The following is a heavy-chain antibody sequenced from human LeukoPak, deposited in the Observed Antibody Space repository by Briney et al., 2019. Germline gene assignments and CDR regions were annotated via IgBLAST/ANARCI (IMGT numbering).Heavy chain of an antibody. CDR3: AARPAHYYYYYYMDV. CDR2: INHSGST. Sequence: PSETLSLTCAVYGGSFSGYYWSWIRQPPGKGLEWIGEINHSGSTNYNPSLKSRVTISVDTSKNQFSLKLSSVTAADTAVYCCAARPAHYYYYYYMDVWGKGTTVTVSS. CDR1: GGSFSGYY. D-gene: IGHD6-6*01. V-gene: IGHV4-34*01. J-gene: IGHJ6*03.